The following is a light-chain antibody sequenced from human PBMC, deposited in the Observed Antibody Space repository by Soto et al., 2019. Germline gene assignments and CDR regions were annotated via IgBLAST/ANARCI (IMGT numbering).Light chain of an antibody. CDR2: KAS. J-gene: IGKJ1*01. Sequence: DVPITQSPSTLSASVGDRDTITCRASQSISSCLAWYQQKPGKAPKLLIYKASCVESRVASRFCGSGCGTEFSPTISSLQPDDVATNYCQHYYNYSEAFGQGTKVDIK. CDR3: QHYYNYSEA. V-gene: IGKV1-5*03. CDR1: QSISSC.